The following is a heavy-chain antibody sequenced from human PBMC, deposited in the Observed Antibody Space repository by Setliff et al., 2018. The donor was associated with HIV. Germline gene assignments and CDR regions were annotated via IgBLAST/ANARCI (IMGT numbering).Heavy chain of an antibody. Sequence: SETLSLTCAVYGGSFSGHYWSWIRQPPGKGLEWIGVVYYSGNTYYNPSLTSRVAISVDTSNNQFSLRLTSVTAEDTAIYYCASMIRGINSPIDFWGQGTLVTVSS. CDR2: VYYSGNT. D-gene: IGHD3-10*01. CDR3: ASMIRGINSPIDF. CDR1: GGSFSGHY. J-gene: IGHJ4*02. V-gene: IGHV4-34*01.